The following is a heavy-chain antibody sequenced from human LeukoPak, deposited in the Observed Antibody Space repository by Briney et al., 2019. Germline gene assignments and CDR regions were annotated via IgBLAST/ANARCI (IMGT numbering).Heavy chain of an antibody. CDR3: KLEARVFDY. D-gene: IGHD1-1*01. CDR2: IIPIFGTA. Sequence: SVKVPCKASGGTFSSYAISWVRQAPGQGLEWMGGIIPIFGTANYAQKFQGRVTITADESTSSAYMELSSLRSEDTAVYYCKLEARVFDYWGQGTLVTVSS. CDR1: GGTFSSYA. J-gene: IGHJ4*02. V-gene: IGHV1-69*01.